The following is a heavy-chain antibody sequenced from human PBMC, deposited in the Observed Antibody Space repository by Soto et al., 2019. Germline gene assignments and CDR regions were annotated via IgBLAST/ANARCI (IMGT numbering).Heavy chain of an antibody. Sequence: GGSLRLSCAASGFTFSSYWMSWIRQAPGKGLEWVANIRQAGSAKYYVDSVKGRFTISRDNAKNSLYLQMNSLRAEDTVVYYREREGRSHRRDAFDIWGQGTMVTVS. D-gene: IGHD3-3*01. V-gene: IGHV3-7*01. CDR1: GFTFSSYW. J-gene: IGHJ3*02. CDR2: IRQAGSAK. CDR3: EREGRSHRRDAFDI.